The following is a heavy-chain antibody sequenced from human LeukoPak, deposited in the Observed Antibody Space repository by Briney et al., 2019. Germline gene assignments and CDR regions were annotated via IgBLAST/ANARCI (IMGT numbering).Heavy chain of an antibody. CDR1: GFTFSSYG. J-gene: IGHJ6*03. Sequence: PGGSLRLSCAASGFTFSSYGMSWIRQPPGKGLEWIGEINHSGSTNYNPSLKSRVTISVDTSKNQFSLKLSSVTAADTAVYYCAREWPDYYGSGSYRPYYYYYYMDVWGKGTTVTVSS. D-gene: IGHD3-10*01. V-gene: IGHV4-34*01. CDR3: AREWPDYYGSGSYRPYYYYYYMDV. CDR2: INHSGST.